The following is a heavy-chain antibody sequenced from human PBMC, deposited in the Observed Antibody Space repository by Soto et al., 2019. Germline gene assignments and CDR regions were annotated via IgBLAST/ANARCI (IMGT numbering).Heavy chain of an antibody. CDR1: GYTFTSYA. CDR2: INAGNGNT. Sequence: ASVKVSCKASGYTFTSYAMHWVRQAPGQRLEWMGWINAGNGNTKYSQKFQGRVTITRDTSASTAYMELSSLRSEDTAVYYCARDSGSGWYIQYYCDYWGQGTLVTVSS. CDR3: ARDSGSGWYIQYYCDY. D-gene: IGHD6-19*01. V-gene: IGHV1-3*01. J-gene: IGHJ4*02.